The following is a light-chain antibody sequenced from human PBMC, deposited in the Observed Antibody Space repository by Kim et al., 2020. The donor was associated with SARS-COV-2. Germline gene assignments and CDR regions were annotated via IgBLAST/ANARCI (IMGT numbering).Light chain of an antibody. CDR2: EDN. J-gene: IGLJ3*02. CDR3: RSYNSSNWV. Sequence: NFMLTQPHSVSESPGKTVTISCTRSSGSIDSNYVQWYQQRPGSAPTTVIYEDNKRPSGVPDRFSGSIDSSSNSASLTISGLKSEDEADYYCRSYNSSNWVFGGGTQLTVL. CDR1: SGSIDSNY. V-gene: IGLV6-57*04.